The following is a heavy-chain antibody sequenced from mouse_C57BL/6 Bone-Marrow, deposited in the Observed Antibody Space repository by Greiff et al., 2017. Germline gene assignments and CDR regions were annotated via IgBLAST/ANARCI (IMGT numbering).Heavy chain of an antibody. CDR2: IYPTSGPT. CDR1: GYTFTSYW. CDR3: ARSGPLGRSFDY. D-gene: IGHD4-1*01. Sequence: QVQLQQPGAELVKPGASVKMSCKASGYTFTSYWITWVKQRPGQGLEWIGDIYPTSGPTNYNEKFKSKAILTVDTSSNTAYMQLSSLTSEDSAVFYCARSGPLGRSFDYWGQGTTLTVSS. J-gene: IGHJ2*01. V-gene: IGHV1-55*01.